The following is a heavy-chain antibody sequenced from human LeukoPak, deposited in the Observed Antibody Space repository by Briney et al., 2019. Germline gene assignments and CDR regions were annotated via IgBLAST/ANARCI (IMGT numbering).Heavy chain of an antibody. J-gene: IGHJ4*02. Sequence: PGGSLRLSCAASGFTFSSYAMSWVRQAPGKGLEWVSGINTSGGSTAYADSVKGRFTISRDNPRNTLYMQMNSLRAGDTALYYCAIMHPYYDGNGYWVQWGQGTLVTVSS. CDR1: GFTFSSYA. CDR2: INTSGGST. CDR3: AIMHPYYDGNGYWVQ. D-gene: IGHD3-22*01. V-gene: IGHV3-23*01.